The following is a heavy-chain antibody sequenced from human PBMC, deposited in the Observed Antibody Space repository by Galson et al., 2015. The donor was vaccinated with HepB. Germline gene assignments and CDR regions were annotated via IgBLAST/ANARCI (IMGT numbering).Heavy chain of an antibody. D-gene: IGHD3-22*01. V-gene: IGHV1-18*01. Sequence: SVKVSCKASGYTFTSYDISWVRQAPGQGLEWMGWISVYNGNTNYAQKFQGRVAMTTATSTSTAYLELRGLRSDDTAVYYCARGGGISGYAFFDYWGQGTLVTVSS. CDR2: ISVYNGNT. CDR1: GYTFTSYD. J-gene: IGHJ4*02. CDR3: ARGGGISGYAFFDY.